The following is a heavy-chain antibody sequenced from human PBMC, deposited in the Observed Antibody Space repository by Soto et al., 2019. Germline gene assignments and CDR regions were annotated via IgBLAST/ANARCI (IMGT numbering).Heavy chain of an antibody. CDR2: ISGSSSNM. CDR3: AKDPNYDFWSGYSGSGWFDP. Sequence: RRLSCAASGFTFSSYSMNWVRQTPGKGLEWVSSISGSSSNMYYADSVKGRFTISRDNAKNSLYLQMNSLRAEDTAVYYCAKDPNYDFWSGYSGSGWFDPWGQGTLVPVSS. V-gene: IGHV3-21*01. D-gene: IGHD3-3*01. CDR1: GFTFSSYS. J-gene: IGHJ5*02.